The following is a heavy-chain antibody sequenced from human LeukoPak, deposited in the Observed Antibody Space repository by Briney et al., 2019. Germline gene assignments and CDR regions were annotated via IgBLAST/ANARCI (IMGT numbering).Heavy chain of an antibody. J-gene: IGHJ6*04. Sequence: GGSLRLSCAASGFSINNYWMHWVRQAPGKGLVWVSRISFDGGTIHYADSVQGRFTISRNNAENTMYLQMDSLRVEDTGVYFCARVLPLANRFMDVWGTGTTVTISA. CDR2: ISFDGGTI. CDR1: GFSINNYW. V-gene: IGHV3-74*01. CDR3: ARVLPLANRFMDV. D-gene: IGHD3-10*01.